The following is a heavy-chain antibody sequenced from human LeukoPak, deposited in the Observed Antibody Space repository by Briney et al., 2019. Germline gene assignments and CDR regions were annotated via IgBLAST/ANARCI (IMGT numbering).Heavy chain of an antibody. Sequence: PSETLSLTCAVSAASISNYYWSWIRQAPGKGLEWIGYISTSGSTNYNPSLKSRVSISLDTSKNQLSLKLSSVTAADTAVYYCARPYYYDSRIDPWGQGILVTVSS. CDR1: AASISNYY. D-gene: IGHD3-22*01. V-gene: IGHV4-4*09. J-gene: IGHJ5*02. CDR3: ARPYYYDSRIDP. CDR2: ISTSGST.